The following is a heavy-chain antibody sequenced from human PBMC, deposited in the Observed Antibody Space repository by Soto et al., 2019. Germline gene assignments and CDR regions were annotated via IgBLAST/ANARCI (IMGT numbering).Heavy chain of an antibody. CDR1: AHSVSSNSAA. D-gene: IGHD5-12*01. V-gene: IGHV6-1*01. CDR2: TYYRSKWYN. J-gene: IGHJ6*02. Sequence: SQTLSLTCAISAHSVSSNSAAWKWIRQSPSRALEWLGRTYYRSKWYNDYAVSVKSRITINPDTSKNQFSLQLNSVTPEDTAVYDYAIDREYSGYVYYYYGMDVSGHGTTATDYS. CDR3: AIDREYSGYVYYYYGMDV.